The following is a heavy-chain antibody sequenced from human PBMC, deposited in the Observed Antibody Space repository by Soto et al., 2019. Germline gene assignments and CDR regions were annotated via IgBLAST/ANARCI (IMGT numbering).Heavy chain of an antibody. CDR3: ARESDSGSYYINWFDP. Sequence: GGSLRLSCAASGFTFSSYAMHWVRQAPGKGLEWVAVISYDGSNKYYADSVKGRFTISRENSKNTLYLQMNSLRAEDTAVYYCARESDSGSYYINWFDPWGQGTLVTVSS. CDR2: ISYDGSNK. V-gene: IGHV3-30-3*01. CDR1: GFTFSSYA. D-gene: IGHD1-26*01. J-gene: IGHJ5*02.